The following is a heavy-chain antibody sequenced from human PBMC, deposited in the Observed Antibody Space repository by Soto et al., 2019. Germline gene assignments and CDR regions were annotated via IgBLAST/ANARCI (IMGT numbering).Heavy chain of an antibody. CDR1: GGSISSGGYS. CDR2: IYHSGST. V-gene: IGHV4-30-2*01. D-gene: IGHD3-10*01. Sequence: QLQLQESGSGLVKPSQTLSLTCAVSGGSISSGGYSWSWMRQPPGKGLEWIGYIYHSGSTYYNPSLKSRVTISVDRAKNQFSLKLSSVTAADTAVYYCAREDGSGSADYWGQGTLVTVSS. CDR3: AREDGSGSADY. J-gene: IGHJ4*02.